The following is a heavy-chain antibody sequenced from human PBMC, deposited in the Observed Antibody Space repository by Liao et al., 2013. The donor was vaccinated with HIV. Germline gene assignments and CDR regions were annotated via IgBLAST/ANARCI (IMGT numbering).Heavy chain of an antibody. V-gene: IGHV4-61*02. CDR1: GGSISRGSYY. CDR2: IYSPGTT. Sequence: QVQLQESGPGLVKTSQTLSLTCTVSGGSISRGSYYWSWIRQPAGKGLEWIGRIYSPGTTNYNTSLSSRIVIAVDTSKNQFSLRLKSVTAADTAIYYCTSDFLDWGNGTPVTVSS. J-gene: IGHJ6*04. D-gene: IGHD1-1*01. CDR3: TSDFLD.